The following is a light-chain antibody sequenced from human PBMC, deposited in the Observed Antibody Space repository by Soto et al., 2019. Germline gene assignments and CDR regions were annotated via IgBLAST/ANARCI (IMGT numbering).Light chain of an antibody. V-gene: IGLV1-51*02. J-gene: IGLJ1*01. CDR2: END. CDR1: SSNIGITS. Sequence: QSVLTQPPSVSAAPGQKVNISCSGSSSNIGITSVSWYQQLPEAAPKLLIYENDKRPSGIPDRFSGSKSGTSATLGITGLQTGDEADYYCGTWDSSLSADVFGTGTKLTVL. CDR3: GTWDSSLSADV.